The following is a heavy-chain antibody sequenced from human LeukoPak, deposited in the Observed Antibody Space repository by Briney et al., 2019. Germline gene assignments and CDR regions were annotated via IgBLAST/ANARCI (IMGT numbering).Heavy chain of an antibody. Sequence: SETLSLTCTVSGGSISSGGYYWSWIRQHPGKGLEWIGYIYYSGSTYYNPSLKSRVTISVDTSKNQFSLKLSSVTAADTAVYYCARGGERETYYYDSCFGWFDPWGQGTLVTVSS. CDR2: IYYSGST. V-gene: IGHV4-31*03. J-gene: IGHJ5*02. CDR3: ARGGERETYYYDSCFGWFDP. CDR1: GGSISSGGYY. D-gene: IGHD3-22*01.